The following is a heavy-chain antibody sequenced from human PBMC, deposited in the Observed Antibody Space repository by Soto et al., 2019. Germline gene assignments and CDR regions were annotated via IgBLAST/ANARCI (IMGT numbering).Heavy chain of an antibody. CDR3: ARGRFGVVPRPDAFDI. D-gene: IGHD3-3*01. Sequence: GASVKVSCKASGHTFTSYGISWVRQAPGQGLEWMGWISAYNGNTNYAQKLQGRVTMTTDTSTSTTYMELRSLRSDDTAVYYCARGRFGVVPRPDAFDIWGQGTMVTVSS. V-gene: IGHV1-18*01. CDR2: ISAYNGNT. CDR1: GHTFTSYG. J-gene: IGHJ3*02.